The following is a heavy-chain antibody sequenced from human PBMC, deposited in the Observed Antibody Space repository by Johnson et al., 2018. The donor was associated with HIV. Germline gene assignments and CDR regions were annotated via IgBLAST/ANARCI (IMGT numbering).Heavy chain of an antibody. D-gene: IGHD3-10*01. V-gene: IGHV3-30*03. CDR3: ATNSMVRGIAITYHSFDI. CDR2: ISYDGSNK. J-gene: IGHJ3*02. Sequence: QVQLVESGGGVVQPGRSLRLSCAASGFTFSSYWMSWVRQAPGKGLEWVAVISYDGSNKYYADSVKGRFTISRDNSKNTLYLQMNSLRAEDTALYYCATNSMVRGIAITYHSFDIWGQGTMVTVSS. CDR1: GFTFSSYW.